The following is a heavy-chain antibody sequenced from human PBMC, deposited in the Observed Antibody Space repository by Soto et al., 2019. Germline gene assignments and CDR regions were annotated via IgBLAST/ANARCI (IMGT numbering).Heavy chain of an antibody. CDR2: MNANDGNT. V-gene: IGHV1-8*01. Sequence: ASVKVSCKASGYTFTSYDINWVRQATGQGLEWMGWMNANDGNTGYAQKFQGRVTMTRNTSISTAYMELSSLRSEDTAVYYCASVQNCRCMVWMVSRSFDYWGQGTLVTVSS. CDR3: ASVQNCRCMVWMVSRSFDY. J-gene: IGHJ4*02. CDR1: GYTFTSYD. D-gene: IGHD2-8*01.